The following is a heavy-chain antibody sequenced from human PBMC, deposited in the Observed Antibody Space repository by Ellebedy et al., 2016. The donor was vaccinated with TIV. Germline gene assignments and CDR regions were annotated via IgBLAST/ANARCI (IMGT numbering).Heavy chain of an antibody. D-gene: IGHD3-9*01. V-gene: IGHV3-11*01. CDR3: ARGVYYDILTGYYTLYWFDP. CDR1: GFTFSDYY. CDR2: ISSGGSTI. Sequence: GGSLRLSCAAPGFTFSDYYMNWIRQAPGKGLEWVSYISSGGSTIYYADSVKGRFTISRDNAKNSLYLQMHSLRAEDTAVYYCARGVYYDILTGYYTLYWFDPWGQGTLVSVSS. J-gene: IGHJ5*02.